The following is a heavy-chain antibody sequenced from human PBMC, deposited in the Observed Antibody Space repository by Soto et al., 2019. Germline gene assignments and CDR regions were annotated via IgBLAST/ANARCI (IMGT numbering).Heavy chain of an antibody. CDR1: GFTFSSYG. Sequence: QVQLVESGGGVVQPGRSLRLSCAASGFTFSSYGMHWVRQAPGKGLEWVAVIWYDGSNKYYADSVKGRFTISRDNSKXXXXXXXXSLRXEDXXXXXXXRVRFDYWGQGTLVTVSS. CDR3: XRVRFDY. J-gene: IGHJ4*02. CDR2: IWYDGSNK. V-gene: IGHV3-33*01.